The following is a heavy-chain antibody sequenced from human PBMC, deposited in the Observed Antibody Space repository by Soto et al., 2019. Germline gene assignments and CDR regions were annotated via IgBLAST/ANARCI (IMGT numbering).Heavy chain of an antibody. CDR3: AKDGSWGDHYYFDN. V-gene: IGHV3-23*01. D-gene: IGHD2-2*03. J-gene: IGHJ4*02. CDR2: ISGSGGST. CDR1: GFMFSSYA. Sequence: EVQLLEAGGGLVRPGGSLRLSCAVSGFMFSSYAMTWVRQAPGKGLEWVASISGSGGSTYYSDSVRGRFTICRDNSKKMLYLEMNSLKGDDTAVYYCAKDGSWGDHYYFDNWGQGTLVSVSS.